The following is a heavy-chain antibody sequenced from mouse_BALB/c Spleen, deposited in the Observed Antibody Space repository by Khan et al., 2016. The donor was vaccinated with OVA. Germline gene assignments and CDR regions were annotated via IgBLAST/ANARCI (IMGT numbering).Heavy chain of an antibody. CDR2: ISTYYGDA. CDR1: GYTFTDYA. D-gene: IGHD1-1*01. J-gene: IGHJ1*01. CDR3: ASDYGSSYRYFDV. V-gene: IGHV1S137*01. Sequence: VQLQESGAELVRPGVSVKISCKGSGYTFTDYAMHWVKQSHAKSLEWIGVISTYYGDANYNQKFKGKATMTVDKSSSKAYMELARLTSEDSAIYYGASDYGSSYRYFDVWGAGTTVTVSS.